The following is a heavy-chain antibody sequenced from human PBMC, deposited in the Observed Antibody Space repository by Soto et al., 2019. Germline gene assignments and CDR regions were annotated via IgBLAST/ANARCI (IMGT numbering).Heavy chain of an antibody. J-gene: IGHJ2*01. CDR3: ARRAAGSRNGNFDL. Sequence: XXTLSLPFTVCGGSISRCYWRWIRQPPGKGLEWIGYIYYSGSTNYNPSLKSRVTISVDTSKNQFSLKLSSVTDADTAVYYCARRAAGSRNGNFDLWGRGTLVTVSS. CDR1: GGSISRCY. D-gene: IGHD6-13*01. CDR2: IYYSGST. V-gene: IGHV4-59*12.